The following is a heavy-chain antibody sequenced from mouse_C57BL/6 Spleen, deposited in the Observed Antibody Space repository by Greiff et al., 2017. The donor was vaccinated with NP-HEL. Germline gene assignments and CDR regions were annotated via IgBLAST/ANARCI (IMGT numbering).Heavy chain of an antibody. V-gene: IGHV1-82*01. D-gene: IGHD1-1*01. CDR1: GYAFSSSW. J-gene: IGHJ2*01. CDR3: ARRGLYYGSSLFDY. CDR2: IYPGDGDT. Sequence: QVQLQQSGPELVKPGASVKISCKASGYAFSSSWMNWVKQRPGKGLEWIGRIYPGDGDTNYNGKFKGKATLTADKSSSTAYMQLSSLTSEDSAVYFCARRGLYYGSSLFDYWGQGTTLTVSS.